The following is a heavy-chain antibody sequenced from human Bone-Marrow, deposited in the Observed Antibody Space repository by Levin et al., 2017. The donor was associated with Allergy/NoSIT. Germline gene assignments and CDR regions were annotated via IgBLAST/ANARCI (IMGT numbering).Heavy chain of an antibody. Sequence: GESLKISCAASGFTFSNAWMSWVRQAPGKGLEWVGRIKTETDGGTRDYAAPLKGRFIITRDDSKNTMYLQMNSLKTEDTGVYYCTREYTWNGDDAFDIWGQGTLVSVSS. CDR1: GFTFSNAW. J-gene: IGHJ3*02. CDR3: TREYTWNGDDAFDI. CDR2: IKTETDGGTR. V-gene: IGHV3-15*01. D-gene: IGHD1-1*01.